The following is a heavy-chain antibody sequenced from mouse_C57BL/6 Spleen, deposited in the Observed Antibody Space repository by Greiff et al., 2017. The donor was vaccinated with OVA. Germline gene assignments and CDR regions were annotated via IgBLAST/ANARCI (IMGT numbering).Heavy chain of an antibody. V-gene: IGHV1-52*01. J-gene: IGHJ4*01. CDR1: GYTFTSYW. CDR2: IDPSDSET. CDR3: ARVYYGSSYGYAMDY. D-gene: IGHD1-1*01. Sequence: QVQLKQPGAELVRPGSSVKLSCKASGYTFTSYWMHWVKQRPIQGLEWIGNIDPSDSETHYNQKFKDKATLTVDKSSSTAYMQLSSLTSEDSAVYYCARVYYGSSYGYAMDYWGQGTSVTVSS.